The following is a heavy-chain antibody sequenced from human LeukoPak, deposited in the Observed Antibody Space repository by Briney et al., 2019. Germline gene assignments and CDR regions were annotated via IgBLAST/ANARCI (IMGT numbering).Heavy chain of an antibody. CDR3: AREIGGILVFDY. Sequence: ASVKVSCKASGYSFTGYYMHWVRQAPGQGLEWMGWINPNSGDSHHAQKFQGRVTMTRDTSISTAYMELSRLRSDDTAVYYCAREIGGILVFDYWGQGTLVTVSS. V-gene: IGHV1-2*02. J-gene: IGHJ4*02. CDR1: GYSFTGYY. CDR2: INPNSGDS. D-gene: IGHD5-18*01.